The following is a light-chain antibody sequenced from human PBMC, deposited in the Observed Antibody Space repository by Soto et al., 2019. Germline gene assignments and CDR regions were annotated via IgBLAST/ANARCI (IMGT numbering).Light chain of an antibody. Sequence: QSALTQPASVSGSPGQSITISCTGTSSGIGNYNYVSWYQQHPGKAPKLMISEVTKRPSGVPDRFSGSKSGNTASLTVSGLQADDEADYYCSSYAGSNNSYVFGTGTKVTVL. CDR1: SSGIGNYNY. J-gene: IGLJ1*01. CDR2: EVT. V-gene: IGLV2-8*01. CDR3: SSYAGSNNSYV.